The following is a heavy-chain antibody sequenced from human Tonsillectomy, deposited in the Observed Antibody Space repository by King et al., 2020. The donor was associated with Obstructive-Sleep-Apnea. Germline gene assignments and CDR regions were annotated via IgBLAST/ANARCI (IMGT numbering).Heavy chain of an antibody. V-gene: IGHV4-34*01. CDR3: ASGGYCSSTSCYLDAFDI. Sequence: VQLQQWGAGLLKPSETLSLTCAVYGGSFSGYYWSWIRQPPGKGLEWIGEINHSGSTNSNPSLKSRVTIAVDTSKNQFSLKLSSVTAADTAVYYCASGGYCSSTSCYLDAFDIWGQGTMVTVSS. D-gene: IGHD2-2*01. CDR2: INHSGST. CDR1: GGSFSGYY. J-gene: IGHJ3*02.